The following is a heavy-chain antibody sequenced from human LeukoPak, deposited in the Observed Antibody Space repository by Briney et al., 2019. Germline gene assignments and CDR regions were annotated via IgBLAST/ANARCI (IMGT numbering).Heavy chain of an antibody. Sequence: PSETLSLTCTVSGGSISSYDWTWILHSPGTGLEGIGYIHDSVNTDYNPSLKSLVTISVDTSNKQFSLQLNSVPAADTALYYCARGRITIFGVVPPHFDYWGQGTLVTVSS. CDR1: GGSISSYD. J-gene: IGHJ4*02. CDR2: IHDSVNT. D-gene: IGHD3-3*01. V-gene: IGHV4-59*01. CDR3: ARGRITIFGVVPPHFDY.